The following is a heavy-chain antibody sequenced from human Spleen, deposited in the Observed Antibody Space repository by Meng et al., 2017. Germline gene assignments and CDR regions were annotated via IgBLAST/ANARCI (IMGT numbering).Heavy chain of an antibody. CDR2: INRNSGGI. Sequence: ASVKVSCKASGYTFTSSFMHWVRQAPGQGLEWMGWINRNSGGINYAQKFQDRVTMTRDTSISTAYMELSRLRSDDTAVYYCARDGDYGGNPPNLYYYYGMDVWGQGTTVTVSS. CDR1: GYTFTSSF. J-gene: IGHJ6*02. V-gene: IGHV1-2*02. D-gene: IGHD4-23*01. CDR3: ARDGDYGGNPPNLYYYYGMDV.